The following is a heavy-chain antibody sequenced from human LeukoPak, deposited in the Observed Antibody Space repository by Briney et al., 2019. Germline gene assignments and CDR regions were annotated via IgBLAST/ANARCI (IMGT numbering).Heavy chain of an antibody. J-gene: IGHJ4*02. Sequence: SETLSLTCTVSGGSISSSSYYWGWIRQPPGKGLEWIGSIYYSGSTYYNPSLKSRVTISVDTSKNQFSLKLSSVTAADTAVYYCARDRGGAAAVFDYWGQGTLVTVSS. CDR3: ARDRGGAAAVFDY. CDR1: GGSISSSSYY. CDR2: IYYSGST. V-gene: IGHV4-39*07. D-gene: IGHD6-13*01.